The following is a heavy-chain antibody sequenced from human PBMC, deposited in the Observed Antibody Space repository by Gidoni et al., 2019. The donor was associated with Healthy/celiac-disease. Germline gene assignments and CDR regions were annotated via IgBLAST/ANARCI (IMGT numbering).Heavy chain of an antibody. CDR1: GFTFSSDS. CDR2: ISSSSSYI. J-gene: IGHJ6*02. D-gene: IGHD3-22*01. CDR3: ARGLKGSYGMDV. V-gene: IGHV3-21*06. Sequence: EVQLVESGGGLVTPGGSLSLSCAASGFTFSSDSMNWVRQAPGKGLEWVSSISSSSSYIYYADSVKGRFTISRDNAKNSLYLQMNSLRAEDTAVYYCARGLKGSYGMDVWGQGTTVTVSS.